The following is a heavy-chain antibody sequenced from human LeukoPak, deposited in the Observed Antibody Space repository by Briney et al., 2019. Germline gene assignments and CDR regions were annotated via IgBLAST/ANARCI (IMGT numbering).Heavy chain of an antibody. V-gene: IGHV1-2*02. CDR1: GYTFSDYY. J-gene: IGHJ3*02. D-gene: IGHD5-18*01. Sequence: ASVKVSCKTSGYTFSDYYIHWIRQAPGQGLEWVGWINPNSGDTDYAQKFQGRVTVTRDTSISTAYMELGRLRSDDTAVYYCARDGYGAAAFDIWGQGTMVTVSS. CDR3: ARDGYGAAAFDI. CDR2: INPNSGDT.